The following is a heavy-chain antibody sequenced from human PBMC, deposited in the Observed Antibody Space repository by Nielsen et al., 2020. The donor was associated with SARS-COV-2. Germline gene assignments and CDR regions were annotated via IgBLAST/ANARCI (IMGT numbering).Heavy chain of an antibody. D-gene: IGHD2-15*01. CDR2: ISWNSGSI. J-gene: IGHJ5*01. Sequence: GGSLRLSCAASGFTFDDYAMHWVRQAPGKGLEWVSGISWNSGSIGYADSVKGRFTISRDNAKNSLYLQMDSLTADDTAVYYCVRSACSGNGCYLRYDWFDSWGQGTLVTVSS. CDR3: VRSACSGNGCYLRYDWFDS. V-gene: IGHV3-9*01. CDR1: GFTFDDYA.